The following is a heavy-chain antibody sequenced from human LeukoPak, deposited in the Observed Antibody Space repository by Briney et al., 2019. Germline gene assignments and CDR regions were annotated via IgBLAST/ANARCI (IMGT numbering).Heavy chain of an antibody. V-gene: IGHV3-21*01. J-gene: IGHJ4*02. CDR3: VRRIITMVRGVSVFYFDY. CDR1: GFTFSSYS. D-gene: IGHD3-10*01. Sequence: PGGSLRLSCAASGFTFSSYSMNWVRQAPGKGLEWVSSISSSSSYIYYADSVKGRFTISRDNAKNSLYLQMNSLRAEDTAVYYCVRRIITMVRGVSVFYFDYWGQGTLVTVSS. CDR2: ISSSSSYI.